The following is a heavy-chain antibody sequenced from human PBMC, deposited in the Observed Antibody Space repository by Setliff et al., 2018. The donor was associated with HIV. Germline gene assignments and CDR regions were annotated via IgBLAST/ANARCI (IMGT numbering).Heavy chain of an antibody. CDR2: INPSGGSA. CDR1: GYTFTSYC. CDR3: ARRGGYSYATDAFDI. V-gene: IGHV1-46*01. Sequence: ASVKVSCKASGYTFTSYCMHWVRQAPGQGLEWMGIINPSGGSASYAQKFQGRVTMTRDTFTSTVYMELSSLRSEDTAVYYCARRGGYSYATDAFDIWGQGTMVTVSS. J-gene: IGHJ3*02. D-gene: IGHD5-18*01.